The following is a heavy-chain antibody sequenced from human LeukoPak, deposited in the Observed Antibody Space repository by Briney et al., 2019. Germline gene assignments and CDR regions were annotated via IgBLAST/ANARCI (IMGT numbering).Heavy chain of an antibody. CDR1: GFTFSSYN. J-gene: IGHJ6*03. D-gene: IGHD5-24*01. CDR2: ITSSSSYI. Sequence: GGSLRLSCAASGFTFSSYNMNWVRQAPGQGLEWVSSITSSSSYIYYADSVKGRFAISRDNAKNSLYLQMNSLRAEDTALYYCAKARRDGYNFYYYYMDVWGKGTTVTISS. V-gene: IGHV3-21*04. CDR3: AKARRDGYNFYYYYMDV.